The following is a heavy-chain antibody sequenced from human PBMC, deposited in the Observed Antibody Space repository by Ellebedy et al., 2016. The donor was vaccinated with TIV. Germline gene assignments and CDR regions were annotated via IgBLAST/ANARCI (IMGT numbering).Heavy chain of an antibody. CDR1: GYSFTSYW. D-gene: IGHD4-23*01. J-gene: IGHJ6*02. CDR2: IYPGDSDT. Sequence: GESLKISXKGSGYSFTSYWIGWVRQMPGKGLEWMGIIYPGDSDTRYSPSFQGQATISADKSISTAYLQWSSLKASDTAMYYCARQSGGNSWTGALDVWGQGTTVTVSS. CDR3: ARQSGGNSWTGALDV. V-gene: IGHV5-51*01.